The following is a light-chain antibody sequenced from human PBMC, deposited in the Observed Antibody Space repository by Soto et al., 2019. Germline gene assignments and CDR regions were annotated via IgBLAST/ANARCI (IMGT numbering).Light chain of an antibody. V-gene: IGKV1-13*02. Sequence: AIQLTQSPSSLSASVGDRVTITCRASQGINSAEAWYQQKPGKSPKVLIYYASNLESGVPSRFSSSGYGTDFTLTINNLQAEDFAAECCRHLNGYPLAFGGRTEVEIK. J-gene: IGKJ4*01. CDR1: QGINSA. CDR2: YAS. CDR3: RHLNGYPLA.